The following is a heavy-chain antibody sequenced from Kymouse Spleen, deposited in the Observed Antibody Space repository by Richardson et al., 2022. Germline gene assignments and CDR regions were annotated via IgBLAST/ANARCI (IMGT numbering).Heavy chain of an antibody. Sequence: QVQLQESGPGLVKPSQTLSLTCTVSGGSISSGGYYWSWIRQHPGKGLEWIGYIYYSGSTYYNPSLKSRVTISVDTSKNQFSLKLSSVTAADTAVYYCARDRRITGTTRGGMDVWGQGTTVTVSS. CDR3: ARDRRITGTTRGGMDV. J-gene: IGHJ6*02. D-gene: IGHD1-7*01. CDR1: GGSISSGGYY. V-gene: IGHV4-31*03. CDR2: IYYSGST.